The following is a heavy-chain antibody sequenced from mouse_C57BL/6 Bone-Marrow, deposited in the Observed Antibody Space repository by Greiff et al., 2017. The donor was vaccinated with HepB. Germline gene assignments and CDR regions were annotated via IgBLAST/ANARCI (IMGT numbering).Heavy chain of an antibody. CDR1: GYTFTSYW. CDR3: ARSWFAY. CDR2: IYPGSGST. Sequence: VQLQQPGAELVKPGASVKMSCKASGYTFTSYWITWVKQRPGQGLEWIGDIYPGSGSTNYNEKFKSKATLTVDTSSSTAYRHLSRLTSEDSAVYYCARSWFAYWGQGTLVTVSA. V-gene: IGHV1-55*01. J-gene: IGHJ3*01.